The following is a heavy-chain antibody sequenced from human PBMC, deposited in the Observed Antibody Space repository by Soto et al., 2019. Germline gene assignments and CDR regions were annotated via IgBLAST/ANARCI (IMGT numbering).Heavy chain of an antibody. D-gene: IGHD4-17*01. V-gene: IGHV4-34*01. CDR2: INHSGST. CDR1: GGSFSGYY. Sequence: QVQLQQWGAGLLKPSETLSLTRAVYGGSFSGYYWSWIRQPPGKGLEWIGEINHSGSTNYNPSLKSRVTISVDTSESQFSLKLRSVTAADTAVYYCARGPPPATVTSLFDYWGQGTLVTVSS. J-gene: IGHJ4*02. CDR3: ARGPPPATVTSLFDY.